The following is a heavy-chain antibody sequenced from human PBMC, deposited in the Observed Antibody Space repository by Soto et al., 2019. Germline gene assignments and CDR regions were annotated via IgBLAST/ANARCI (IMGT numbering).Heavy chain of an antibody. CDR1: GFTFSSYE. D-gene: IGHD6-19*01. CDR2: ISSSGSTI. V-gene: IGHV3-48*03. Sequence: PGGSLRLSCAASGFTFSSYEMNWVRQAPGKGLEWVSYISSSGSTIYYADSVKGRFTISRDNAKNSLYLQMNSLRAEDTAVYYCARGSGQWLVPSGSYPDFDCWGQGTLVTVSS. J-gene: IGHJ4*02. CDR3: ARGSGQWLVPSGSYPDFDC.